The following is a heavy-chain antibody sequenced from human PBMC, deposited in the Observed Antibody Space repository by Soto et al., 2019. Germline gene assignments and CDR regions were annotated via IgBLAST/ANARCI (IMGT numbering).Heavy chain of an antibody. D-gene: IGHD3-22*01. V-gene: IGHV1-18*01. CDR3: ARDGYYDSSGYRSAFDY. Sequence: GASVKVSCKASGYTFTSYGISWVRQAPGQGLEWMGWISAYNGNTNYAQKLQGRVTMTTDTSTSTAYMELRSLRSDDTAVYYCARDGYYDSSGYRSAFDYWGQGPLVTVSS. CDR1: GYTFTSYG. J-gene: IGHJ4*02. CDR2: ISAYNGNT.